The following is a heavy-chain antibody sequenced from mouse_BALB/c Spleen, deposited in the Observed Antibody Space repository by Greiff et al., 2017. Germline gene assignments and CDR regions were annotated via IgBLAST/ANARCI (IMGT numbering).Heavy chain of an antibody. CDR2: INPSTGYT. V-gene: IGHV1-7*01. D-gene: IGHD2-1*01. CDR1: GYTFTSYW. CDR3: ARSGNYGGAMDY. J-gene: IGHJ4*01. Sequence: QVQLKESGAELAKPGASVKMSCKASGYTFTSYWMHWVKQRPGQGLEWIGYINPSTGYTEYNQKFKDKATLTADKSSSTAYMQLSSLTSEDSAVYYCARSGNYGGAMDYWGQGTSVTVSS.